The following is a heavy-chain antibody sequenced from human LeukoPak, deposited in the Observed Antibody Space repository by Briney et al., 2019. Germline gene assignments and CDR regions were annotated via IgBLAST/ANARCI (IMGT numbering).Heavy chain of an antibody. J-gene: IGHJ4*02. Sequence: PGGSLRLSCAAPGFTFSSYAMSWVRQAPGKGLEWVSAISGSGGSTYYADSVKGRFTIPRDNSKNTLYLQMNSLRAEDAAVYYCAKDPPGAVALYWGQGTLVTVSS. V-gene: IGHV3-23*01. D-gene: IGHD6-19*01. CDR3: AKDPPGAVALY. CDR2: ISGSGGST. CDR1: GFTFSSYA.